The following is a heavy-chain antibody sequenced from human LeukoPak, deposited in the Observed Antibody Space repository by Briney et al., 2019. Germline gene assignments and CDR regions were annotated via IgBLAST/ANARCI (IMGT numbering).Heavy chain of an antibody. V-gene: IGHV1-8*03. CDR1: GYTFTSYD. J-gene: IGHJ3*02. CDR2: MNPNSGNT. Sequence: VASVKVSCKASGYTFTSYDINWVRQATGQGLEWMGWMNPNSGNTGYAQKFQGRVTITRNTSISTAYMELSSLRSEDTAVYYCARGGYSSSWDDAFDIWGQGTMVTVSS. CDR3: ARGGYSSSWDDAFDI. D-gene: IGHD6-13*01.